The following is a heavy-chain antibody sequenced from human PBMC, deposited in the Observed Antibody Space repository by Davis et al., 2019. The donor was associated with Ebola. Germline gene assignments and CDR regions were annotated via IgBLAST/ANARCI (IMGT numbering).Heavy chain of an antibody. CDR1: GGSISSYY. J-gene: IGHJ5*02. V-gene: IGHV4-59*12. D-gene: IGHD3-16*01. CDR2: IYYSGST. CDR3: ARGLSHYGHNWFDP. Sequence: MPSETLSLTCTVSGGSISSYYWSWIRQPPGKGLEWIGSIYYSGSTNYNPSLKSRVTISVDTSKNQFSLKLSSVTAADTAVYYCARGLSHYGHNWFDPWGQGTLVTVSS.